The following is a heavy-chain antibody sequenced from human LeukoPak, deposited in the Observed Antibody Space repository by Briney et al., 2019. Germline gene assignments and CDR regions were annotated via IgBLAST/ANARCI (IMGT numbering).Heavy chain of an antibody. CDR3: ARGGIAAAGNNWFDP. CDR2: INHSGST. CDR1: GGSFSGYS. J-gene: IGHJ5*02. V-gene: IGHV4-34*01. D-gene: IGHD6-13*01. Sequence: PSETLSLTCAVYGGSFSGYSWSWIRQPPGKGLEWIGEINHSGSTNYNPSLKSRVTISVDASKNQFSLKLSSVTAADTAVYYCARGGIAAAGNNWFDPWGQGTLVTVSS.